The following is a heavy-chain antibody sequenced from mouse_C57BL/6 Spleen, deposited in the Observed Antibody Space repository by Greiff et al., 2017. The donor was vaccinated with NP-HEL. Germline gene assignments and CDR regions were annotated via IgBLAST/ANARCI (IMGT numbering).Heavy chain of an antibody. J-gene: IGHJ4*01. Sequence: EVHLVESGGGLVKPGGSLKLSCAASGFTFSDYGMHWVRQAPEKGLEWVAYISSGSSTIYYADTVKGRFTISRDNAKNTLYLQMTSLRSEDTAMYYCARSSNYVEYAMDYWGQGASVTVSS. CDR1: GFTFSDYG. V-gene: IGHV5-17*01. CDR3: ARSSNYVEYAMDY. D-gene: IGHD2-5*01. CDR2: ISSGSSTI.